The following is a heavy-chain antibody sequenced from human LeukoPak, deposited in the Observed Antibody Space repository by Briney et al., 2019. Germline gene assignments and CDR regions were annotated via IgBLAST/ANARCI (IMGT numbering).Heavy chain of an antibody. V-gene: IGHV3-23*01. Sequence: PGGSLRLSCAASGFTFGRYDMNWVRQAPGKGLEWVSATSASGADTYYADSVRGRFTISRDNSKNTLYLQMNSLRSEDTAVYYCAKREVISGSYYNAYWGQGTLVTVSS. CDR2: TSASGADT. D-gene: IGHD3-10*01. J-gene: IGHJ4*02. CDR3: AKREVISGSYYNAY. CDR1: GFTFGRYD.